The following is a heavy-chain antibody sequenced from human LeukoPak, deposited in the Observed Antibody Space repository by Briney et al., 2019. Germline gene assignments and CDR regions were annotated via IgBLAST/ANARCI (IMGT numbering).Heavy chain of an antibody. D-gene: IGHD6-19*01. CDR1: GGIFNGYY. CDR3: ARGARKKWLLKNCFEP. V-gene: IGHV4-34*01. J-gene: IGHJ5*02. Sequence: SETLSLTCAVYGGIFNGYYWSWIRQPPGKGLEWMGEINRSGTTNYNPTLKSRVTISVDTSKSQVPLKLSSVTAADTAVFYCARGARKKWLLKNCFEPWGQGTLVTVSS. CDR2: INRSGTT.